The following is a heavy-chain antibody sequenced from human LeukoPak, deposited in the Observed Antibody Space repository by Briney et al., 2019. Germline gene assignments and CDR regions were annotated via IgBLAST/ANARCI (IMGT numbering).Heavy chain of an antibody. D-gene: IGHD1-1*01. Sequence: SETLSLTCTVSGGSISGYYWSWIRQPPGKELEWIGYIYYSGSTNYNPSLKSRVIISVDTSKNQFSLKLSSVTAADTAVYYCARLFANENYYYYRLDVWGQGTTVTVSS. CDR3: ARLFANENYYYYRLDV. CDR2: IYYSGST. V-gene: IGHV4-59*08. CDR1: GGSISGYY. J-gene: IGHJ6*02.